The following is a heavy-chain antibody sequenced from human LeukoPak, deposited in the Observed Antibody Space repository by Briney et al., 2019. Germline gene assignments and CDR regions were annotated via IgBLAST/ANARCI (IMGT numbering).Heavy chain of an antibody. Sequence: KPSETLSLTCTVSGGSISSSSYYWGWIRQPPGKGLEWIGSIYYSGSTYYNPSLKSRVTISVDTSKNQFSLKLSSVTAADTAVYYCASSFHSRGVIPGAFDYWGQGTLVTVSS. J-gene: IGHJ4*02. V-gene: IGHV4-39*01. CDR3: ASSFHSRGVIPGAFDY. CDR1: GGSISSSSYY. CDR2: IYYSGST. D-gene: IGHD3-16*02.